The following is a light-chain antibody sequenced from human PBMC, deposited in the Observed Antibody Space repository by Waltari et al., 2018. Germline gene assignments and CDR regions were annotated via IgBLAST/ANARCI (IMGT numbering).Light chain of an antibody. V-gene: IGLV2-14*03. Sequence: QSALTQPSSVSGSPGQSITISCTGTSIDICYYDYVSWYQQHPGKAPKLIIYDVSERPSGVSNRFSGSKSGNTASLTISGLQAEDEADYYCSSFTSTNTLLFGGGTKLTVL. CDR1: SIDICYYDY. CDR2: DVS. J-gene: IGLJ2*01. CDR3: SSFTSTNTLL.